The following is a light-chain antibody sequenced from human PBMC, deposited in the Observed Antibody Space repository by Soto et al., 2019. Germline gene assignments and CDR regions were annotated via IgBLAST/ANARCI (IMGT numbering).Light chain of an antibody. CDR2: DAS. V-gene: IGKV1-5*01. CDR1: QSISSC. Sequence: DIQMTQSPATLSASVGDRVTITCRASQSISSCLAWYQQKPGKAPKLLIYDASTMASGVPARFSGSGSGTEFSLTISSLQPDDFAAYYCQQYNSYSWTFGQGTKVDI. CDR3: QQYNSYSWT. J-gene: IGKJ1*01.